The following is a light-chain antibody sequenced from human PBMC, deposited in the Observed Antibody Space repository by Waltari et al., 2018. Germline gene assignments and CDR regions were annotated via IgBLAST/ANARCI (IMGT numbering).Light chain of an antibody. Sequence: DIQMTQSPSTLSASVGDRVLFSCRASQSISKWLAWYQQKPGKAPKLLLYEASTLESGVPSRFSGSGSGTEFTLTISSLQPEDFATYYCQQYNSYSLLSFGGGTKVEIK. CDR3: QQYNSYSLLS. J-gene: IGKJ4*01. CDR1: QSISKW. CDR2: EAS. V-gene: IGKV1-5*03.